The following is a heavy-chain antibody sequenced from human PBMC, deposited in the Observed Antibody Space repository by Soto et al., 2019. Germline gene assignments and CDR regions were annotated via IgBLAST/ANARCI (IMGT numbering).Heavy chain of an antibody. J-gene: IGHJ5*02. D-gene: IGHD3-16*01. CDR3: ARVPIDTYMIYWSDP. CDR2: IYFSGRT. CDR1: GDSVSSGDYY. Sequence: KPAETLSLTCTVSGDSVSSGDYYWTWIRQPPGKGREWVGHIYFSGRTNYIPSIESRVTISLDTSKNQFSLKLTSVTAADTAVYYCARVPIDTYMIYWSDPWGQGTLVTVSS. V-gene: IGHV4-61*08.